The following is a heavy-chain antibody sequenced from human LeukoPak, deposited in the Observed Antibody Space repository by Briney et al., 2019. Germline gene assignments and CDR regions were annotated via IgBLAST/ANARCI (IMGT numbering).Heavy chain of an antibody. Sequence: ASVKVSCKVSGYTLTELSMHWVRQAPGKGLEWMGGFDPEDGETIYAQKFQGRVTMTEDTSTDTVYMELSSLRSEDTAVYYRATGMITFGGVIVNDYWGQGTLVTVSS. V-gene: IGHV1-24*01. CDR3: ATGMITFGGVIVNDY. CDR1: GYTLTELS. J-gene: IGHJ4*02. D-gene: IGHD3-16*02. CDR2: FDPEDGET.